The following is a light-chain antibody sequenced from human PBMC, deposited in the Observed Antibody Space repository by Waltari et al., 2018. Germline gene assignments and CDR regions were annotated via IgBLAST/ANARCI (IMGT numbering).Light chain of an antibody. V-gene: IGKV4-1*01. J-gene: IGKJ2*01. CDR3: QQYHSPPYT. Sequence: DIVMTQSPDSLAVSLGERDTINCKSSQSVFYSSNNKNYLAWYQHKPGQPPKLLIHGASTRESGVPDRFSGSGSGTDFTLTISSLQAEDVAVYYCQQYHSPPYTFGQGTRLEIK. CDR2: GAS. CDR1: QSVFYSSNNKNY.